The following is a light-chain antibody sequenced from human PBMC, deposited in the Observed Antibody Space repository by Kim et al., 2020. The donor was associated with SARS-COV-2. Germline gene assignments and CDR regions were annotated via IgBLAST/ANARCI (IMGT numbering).Light chain of an antibody. V-gene: IGKV1-5*03. Sequence: SVGDSVTITCRASQGISSWLAWYQQHPGKAPNLLIYKASSLESGVPSRFSGSGSGTEFTLTISSLQPDDFATYYCQQYSDYPWTFGQGTKVDIK. CDR3: QQYSDYPWT. CDR1: QGISSW. CDR2: KAS. J-gene: IGKJ1*01.